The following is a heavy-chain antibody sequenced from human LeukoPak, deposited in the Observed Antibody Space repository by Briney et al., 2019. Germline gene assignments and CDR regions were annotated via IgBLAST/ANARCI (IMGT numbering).Heavy chain of an antibody. CDR3: ARVFRGSGSYYFDY. Sequence: SVKVSCKASGGTFSSYAISWVRQAPGQGLEWMGGIIPIFGTANYAQKLQGRVTMTTDTSTSTAYMELRSLTSDDTAVYYCARVFRGSGSYYFDYWGQGTLVTVSS. D-gene: IGHD3-10*01. J-gene: IGHJ4*02. CDR2: IIPIFGTA. CDR1: GGTFSSYA. V-gene: IGHV1-69*05.